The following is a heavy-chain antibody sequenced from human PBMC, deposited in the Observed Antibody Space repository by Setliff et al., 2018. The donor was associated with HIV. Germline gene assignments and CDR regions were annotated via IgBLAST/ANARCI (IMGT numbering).Heavy chain of an antibody. CDR3: ASLHGFGELLSTHDY. V-gene: IGHV1-8*02. CDR2: MNPNNGNT. Sequence: ASVKVSCKASGYNFTDYDINWVRQATGQGLEWMGWMNPNNGNTGYAEKFQGRVTMTRDTSISTAYMELSSLRSDDTAVYYCASLHGFGELLSTHDYWGQGTLVTVSS. J-gene: IGHJ4*02. CDR1: GYNFTDYD. D-gene: IGHD3-10*01.